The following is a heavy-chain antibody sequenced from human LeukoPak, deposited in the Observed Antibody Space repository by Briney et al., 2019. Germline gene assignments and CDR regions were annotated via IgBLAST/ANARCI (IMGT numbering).Heavy chain of an antibody. V-gene: IGHV1-2*02. CDR2: INPNSGGT. D-gene: IGHD3-3*01. CDR1: GYTFIGYY. J-gene: IGHJ6*03. CDR3: ARDRRFLEWLGGEDYYYYYMDV. Sequence: ASVKVSCKAYGYTFIGYYMHWVRQAPGQGLEWMGWINPNSGGTNYAQKFQGRVTITADKSTSTAYIELSSLRSEDTAVYYCARDRRFLEWLGGEDYYYYYMDVWGKGTTVTVSS.